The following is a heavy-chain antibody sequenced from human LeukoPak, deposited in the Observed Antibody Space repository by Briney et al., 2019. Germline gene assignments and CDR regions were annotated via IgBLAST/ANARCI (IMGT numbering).Heavy chain of an antibody. CDR3: ARSYDFWSGYTPNNWFDP. V-gene: IGHV4-59*08. CDR1: GGSISSYY. Sequence: SETLSLTCTVSGGSISSYYWSWIRQPPGKGLEWIGYIYYSGSTNYNPSLKSRVTISVDTSKNQFSLKLSSVTAADTAVYYCARSYDFWSGYTPNNWFDPWGQGTLVTVSS. J-gene: IGHJ5*02. D-gene: IGHD3-3*01. CDR2: IYYSGST.